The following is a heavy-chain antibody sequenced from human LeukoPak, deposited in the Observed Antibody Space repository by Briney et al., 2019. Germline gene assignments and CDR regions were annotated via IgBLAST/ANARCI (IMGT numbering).Heavy chain of an antibody. J-gene: IGHJ4*02. CDR2: ISASGGST. CDR3: AKGGASVTRYVDY. Sequence: GGSLRLSCAASGFTFSSYGMSWVRQAPGKGLEWVSAISASGGSTYYADSVKGRFTISRDNSKNTLYLQMNSLRPEDTAVYYCAKGGASVTRYVDYWGQGTLVTVSS. V-gene: IGHV3-23*01. D-gene: IGHD4-17*01. CDR1: GFTFSSYG.